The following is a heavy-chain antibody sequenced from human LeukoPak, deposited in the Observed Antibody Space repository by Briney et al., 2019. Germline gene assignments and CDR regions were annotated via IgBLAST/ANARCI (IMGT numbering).Heavy chain of an antibody. V-gene: IGHV4-30-4*07. J-gene: IGHJ4*02. D-gene: IGHD4-17*01. Sequence: PSETLSLTCAVSGGSISSGGYSWSWIRQPPGKGLEWIGYIYYSGSTYYNPSLKSRVTISVDTSKNQFSLKLSSVTAADTAVYYCARATTATTGIFDYWGQGTLVTVSS. CDR2: IYYSGST. CDR1: GGSISSGGYS. CDR3: ARATTATTGIFDY.